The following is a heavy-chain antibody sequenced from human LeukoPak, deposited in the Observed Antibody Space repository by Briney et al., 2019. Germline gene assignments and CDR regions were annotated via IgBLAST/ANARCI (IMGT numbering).Heavy chain of an antibody. CDR1: GFTFGSYG. D-gene: IGHD3-3*01. J-gene: IGHJ4*02. CDR3: AKETDTIQRSGYDY. CDR2: IRYDGSNK. Sequence: GGSLRLSCAASGFTFGSYGMHWVRQAPGKGLEWVAFIRYDGSNKYYADSVKGRFTISRDNSKNTLYLQMNSLRAEDTAVYYCAKETDTIQRSGYDYWGQGTLVTVSS. V-gene: IGHV3-30*02.